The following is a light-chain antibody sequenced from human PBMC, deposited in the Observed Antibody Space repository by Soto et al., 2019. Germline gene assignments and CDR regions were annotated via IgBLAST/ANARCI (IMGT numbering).Light chain of an antibody. Sequence: DIVMTQSPDSLAVSLGERATINCKSSQSVLYSSNNKNYLAWYQQKPGQPPKLLIYWASTRESGVPDRFSGSGSGTDFTPTISSLQAEDVAVYYCQQYYSTPRFGPGTKVDIK. V-gene: IGKV4-1*01. CDR1: QSVLYSSNNKNY. CDR2: WAS. CDR3: QQYYSTPR. J-gene: IGKJ3*01.